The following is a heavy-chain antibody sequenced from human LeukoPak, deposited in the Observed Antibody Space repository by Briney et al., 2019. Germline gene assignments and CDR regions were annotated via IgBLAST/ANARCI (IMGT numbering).Heavy chain of an antibody. J-gene: IGHJ4*02. CDR1: GFTFSSYS. V-gene: IGHV3-21*01. D-gene: IGHD6-19*01. CDR2: ISSSSSYI. Sequence: GGSLRLSCAASGFTFSSYSMNWVRQAPGKGLEWVSSISSSSSYIYYADSVKGRFTISRDNAKNSLYLQMNSRRAEDTAVYYGARDPVAGTDYWGQGTLVTVSS. CDR3: ARDPVAGTDY.